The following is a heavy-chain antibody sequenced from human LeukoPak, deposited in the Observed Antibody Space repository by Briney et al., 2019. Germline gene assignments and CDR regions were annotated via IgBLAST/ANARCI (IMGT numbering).Heavy chain of an antibody. V-gene: IGHV1-46*01. CDR3: ARIHKYCNDGVCSDY. CDR2: INPSDGTT. CDR1: GYAFTTYF. Sequence: ASVKVSCKASGYAFTTYFIQWVRQAPGQGLEWMGIINPSDGTTSYAQQFQGRVTMTRDTSTSTVYMELSSLRSEDTAVFYCARIHKYCNDGVCSDYWGQGNLVTVSS. D-gene: IGHD2-8*01. J-gene: IGHJ4*02.